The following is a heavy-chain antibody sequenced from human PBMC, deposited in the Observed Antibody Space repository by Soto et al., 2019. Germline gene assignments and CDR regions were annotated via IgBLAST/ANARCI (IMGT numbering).Heavy chain of an antibody. J-gene: IGHJ6*02. V-gene: IGHV5-10-1*01. CDR1: GYSFTSYW. Sequence: GEARKNCWKGSGYSFTSYWISLVRHMPGKSLEWMGRIDPSDSYTNYSPSFQGHVTISADKSISTAYLQWSSLKASDTAMYYCACLNDYYRAGTETGTTVWDDGTTVTV. CDR3: ACLNDYYRAGTETGTTV. CDR2: IDPSDSYT. D-gene: IGHD3-10*01.